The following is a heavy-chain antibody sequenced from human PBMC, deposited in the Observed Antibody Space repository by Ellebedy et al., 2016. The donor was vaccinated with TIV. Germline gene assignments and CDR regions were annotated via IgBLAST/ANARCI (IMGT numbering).Heavy chain of an antibody. Sequence: GGSLRLSCAASGFNFRSYWMTWVRQAPGKGLKWVAKIRQEGDEIYYVESVKGRFTISRDSAKNSLFLQMNSLRVEDTAVYYCARRASYGDYAVQVNPWFDPWGQGTLVTVSS. D-gene: IGHD4-17*01. CDR3: ARRASYGDYAVQVNPWFDP. CDR1: GFNFRSYW. J-gene: IGHJ5*02. V-gene: IGHV3-7*01. CDR2: IRQEGDEI.